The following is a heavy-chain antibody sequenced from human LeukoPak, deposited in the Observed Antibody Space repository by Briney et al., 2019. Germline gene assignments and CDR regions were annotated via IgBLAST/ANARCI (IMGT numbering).Heavy chain of an antibody. CDR1: GYTFTNYY. CDR2: INPGGGST. V-gene: IGHV1-46*01. CDR3: ARSSSGAIY. Sequence: GASVKLSCKASGYTFTNYYMHWVRQAPGQGLEWMGMINPGGGSTTYTQKFQGRVTMTRDTSTSTVYMELSSLRSEDTAVYYCARSSSGAIYWGQGTLVTVSA. J-gene: IGHJ4*02. D-gene: IGHD6-13*01.